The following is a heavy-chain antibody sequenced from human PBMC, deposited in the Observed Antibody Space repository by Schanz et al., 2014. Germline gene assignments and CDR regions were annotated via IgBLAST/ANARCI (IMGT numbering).Heavy chain of an antibody. CDR1: RIIFGTYS. J-gene: IGHJ4*02. CDR3: ERFQSTHQPCDY. CDR2: INSRSNFI. V-gene: IGHV3-21*01. Sequence: EVQLVESGGGLVKPGGSLRLSCTASRIIFGTYSMNWIRQTPKGLEWVSSINSRSNFIYYADSVKGRFTISRDNAKNSLYLQMNSLRAEDTAVYDCERFQSTHQPCDYWGQGTLVTVSA. D-gene: IGHD2-2*01.